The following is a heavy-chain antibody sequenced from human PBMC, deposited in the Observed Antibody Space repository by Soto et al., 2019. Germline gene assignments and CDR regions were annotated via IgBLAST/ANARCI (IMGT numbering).Heavy chain of an antibody. V-gene: IGHV3-23*01. D-gene: IGHD2-8*01. J-gene: IGHJ4*02. Sequence: PGGSLRLSCAASGFTFSSYAMSWVRQAPGKGLEWVSAISGSGGSTYYADSVKGRFTISRDNSKNTLYLQMNSLRAEDTAVYYCAKVLGLMVYAYHSADFDYWGQGTLVTVSS. CDR2: ISGSGGST. CDR1: GFTFSSYA. CDR3: AKVLGLMVYAYHSADFDY.